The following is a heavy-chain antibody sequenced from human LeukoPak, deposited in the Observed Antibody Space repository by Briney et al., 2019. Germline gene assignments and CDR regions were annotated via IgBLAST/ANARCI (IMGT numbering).Heavy chain of an antibody. V-gene: IGHV3-23*01. CDR1: GFTFSSYA. D-gene: IGHD3-22*01. CDR3: ASEITMIVRGPCNY. Sequence: GGSLRLSCAASGFTFSSYAMSWVRQAPGKGLEWVSAISGSGGSTYYADSVKGRFTISRDNSKNTLYLQMNSLRAEDTAVYYCASEITMIVRGPCNYWGQGTLVTVSS. J-gene: IGHJ4*02. CDR2: ISGSGGST.